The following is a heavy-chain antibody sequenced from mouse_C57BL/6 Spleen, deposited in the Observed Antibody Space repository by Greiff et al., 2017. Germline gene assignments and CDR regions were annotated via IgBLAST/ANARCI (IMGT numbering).Heavy chain of an antibody. Sequence: VQLQQSGAELVKPGASVKLSCTASGFNIKDYYMHWVKQRTEQGLEWIGRIDPEDGDTKYAPKFQGKATLTADTSSNTAYLQLSSLTSEDSAVYYCARGYPGAWFAYWGQGTLVTVSA. CDR1: GFNIKDYY. CDR3: ARGYPGAWFAY. CDR2: IDPEDGDT. V-gene: IGHV14-2*01. D-gene: IGHD5-1-1*01. J-gene: IGHJ3*01.